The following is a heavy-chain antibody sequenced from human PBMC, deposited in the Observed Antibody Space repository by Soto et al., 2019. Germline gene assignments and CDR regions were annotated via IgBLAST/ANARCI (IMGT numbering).Heavy chain of an antibody. D-gene: IGHD6-13*01. CDR3: ARWRAAAGTFDY. Sequence: SVKVSCKASGFTFTSSAVQWVRQARGQRLEWIGWIVVGSGNTNYAQKFQERVTITRDMSTSTAYMELSSLRSEDTAVYYCARWRAAAGTFDYWGPGTLVTVSS. J-gene: IGHJ4*02. V-gene: IGHV1-58*01. CDR1: GFTFTSSA. CDR2: IVVGSGNT.